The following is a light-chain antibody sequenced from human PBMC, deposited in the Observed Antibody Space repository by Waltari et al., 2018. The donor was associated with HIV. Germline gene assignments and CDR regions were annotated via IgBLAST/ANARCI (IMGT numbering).Light chain of an antibody. V-gene: IGLV2-11*01. Sequence: QSALTQPRSVSGSPGQSVPISCTGPSSDVGGYNYVSWYQQHPGKAPKRMIYDVSKRPSGVPDRFSGSKSGNTASLTISGLQAEDEADYYCCSYAGSYTGVFGGGTKLTVL. CDR2: DVS. CDR3: CSYAGSYTGV. J-gene: IGLJ2*01. CDR1: SSDVGGYNY.